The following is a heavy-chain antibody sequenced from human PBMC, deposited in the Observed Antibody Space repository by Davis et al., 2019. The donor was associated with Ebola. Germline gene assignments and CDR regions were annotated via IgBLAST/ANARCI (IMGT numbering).Heavy chain of an antibody. CDR1: GASITNRSHF. CDR3: ARRSRGSSVQDV. J-gene: IGHJ6*02. D-gene: IGHD6-19*01. CDR2: LSYSANT. V-gene: IGHV4-39*07. Sequence: MPSETLSLTCTLSGASITNRSHFWGWILQPPGKGLEWIGSLSYSANTYYNPSLKSRVTISVDTSKNQFSLKLSSVTAADTAVYYCARRSRGSSVQDVWGQGTTVTVSS.